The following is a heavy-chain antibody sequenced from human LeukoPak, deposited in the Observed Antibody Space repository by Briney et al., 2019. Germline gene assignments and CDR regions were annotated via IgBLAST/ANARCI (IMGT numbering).Heavy chain of an antibody. CDR2: IHSGGST. CDR3: ARHGVDVTTIPDYSYYYMDV. D-gene: IGHD3-3*01. J-gene: IGHJ6*03. V-gene: IGHV4-4*09. CDR1: GGTINGYY. Sequence: PSETLSLTCSVSGGTINGYYWSWIRQPPGKGLEWIAYIHSGGSTMFDPSFKSRVTISVDTSKNQVSLKLNSVTAADTAVYYCARHGVDVTTIPDYSYYYMDVWGKGTTVTVS.